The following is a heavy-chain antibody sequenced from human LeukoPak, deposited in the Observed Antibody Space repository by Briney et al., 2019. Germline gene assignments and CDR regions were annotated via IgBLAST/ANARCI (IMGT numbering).Heavy chain of an antibody. V-gene: IGHV3-48*01. J-gene: IGHJ6*03. CDR2: ISSSSSTI. Sequence: GGSLRLSCAASGFTLSSYSMNWVRQAPGKGLEWVSYISSSSSTIYYADSVKGRFTISRDNAKNSLYLQMNSLRAEDTAVYYCARDRAYYYYYMDVWGKGTTVTVSS. CDR3: ARDRAYYYYYMDV. CDR1: GFTLSSYS.